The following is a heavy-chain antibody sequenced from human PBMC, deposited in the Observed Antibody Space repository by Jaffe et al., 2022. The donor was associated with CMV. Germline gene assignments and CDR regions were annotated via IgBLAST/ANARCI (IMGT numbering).Heavy chain of an antibody. J-gene: IGHJ4*02. V-gene: IGHV1-3*04. Sequence: QVQLVQSGAEVKKPGASVKVSCKASGYTFTSYAMHWVRQAPGQRLEWMGWINIGNGNTKYSQNFQGRVTITRDTSASTAYMELSSLRSEDTAVYYCAREVGRNYYGSGLDYWGQGALVTVSS. D-gene: IGHD3-10*01. CDR1: GYTFTSYA. CDR2: INIGNGNT. CDR3: AREVGRNYYGSGLDY.